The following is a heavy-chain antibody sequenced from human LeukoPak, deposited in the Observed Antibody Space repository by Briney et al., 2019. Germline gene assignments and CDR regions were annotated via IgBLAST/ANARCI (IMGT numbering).Heavy chain of an antibody. J-gene: IGHJ5*02. CDR1: GFTFSSYS. CDR2: ISSSSSSYI. D-gene: IGHD2-2*01. CDR3: AREIGYCSSTSCYGNNWFDP. Sequence: PGGSLRLSCAASGFTFSSYSMNWVRQAPGKGLEWVSSISSSSSSYIYYADSVKGRFTISRDNAKNSLYLQMNSLRAEDTAVYYCAREIGYCSSTSCYGNNWFDPWGQGTLVTVSS. V-gene: IGHV3-21*01.